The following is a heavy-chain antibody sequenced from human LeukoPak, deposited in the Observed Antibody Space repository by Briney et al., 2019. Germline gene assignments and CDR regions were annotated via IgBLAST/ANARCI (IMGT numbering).Heavy chain of an antibody. CDR1: GGSISRYY. D-gene: IGHD6-19*01. CDR3: ARDVSSSGSYFDY. CDR2: IYYSGTT. Sequence: SETLSLTCTVSGGSISRYYWSWIRQYPGKGLEWIGYIYYSGTTYYNPSLKSRVTISLDTPKNQFSLKLSSVTAADTAVYYCARDVSSSGSYFDYWGQGTLVTVSS. V-gene: IGHV4-59*01. J-gene: IGHJ4*02.